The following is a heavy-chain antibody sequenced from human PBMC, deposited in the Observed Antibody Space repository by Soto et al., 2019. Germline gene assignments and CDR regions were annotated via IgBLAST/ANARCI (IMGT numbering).Heavy chain of an antibody. J-gene: IGHJ4*02. CDR3: TTVFMITNGGFDY. Sequence: GGSLRLSCAASGFTFSNAWMSWVRQAPGKGLEWVGRIKSKTDGGTTDYAATVKGRFTISRDDSKNTLYLQMNSLKTEDTAVYYCTTVFMITNGGFDYWGQGTLVTVSS. CDR2: IKSKTDGGTT. D-gene: IGHD3-16*01. CDR1: GFTFSNAW. V-gene: IGHV3-15*01.